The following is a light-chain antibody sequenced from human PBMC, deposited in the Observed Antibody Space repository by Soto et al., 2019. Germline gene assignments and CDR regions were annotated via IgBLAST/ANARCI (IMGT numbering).Light chain of an antibody. V-gene: IGKV2-30*01. CDR2: KVS. J-gene: IGKJ5*01. CDR1: LSLVYSDGSTY. CDR3: MQGTHWPPTT. Sequence: DVVLTQSPLSLPVTLGQPASISCRSSLSLVYSDGSTYLNWFQQRPGQSPRRLIYKVSNRDSGVPDRVRGSGSGTDFTLEISRVEAVDVGVYYSMQGTHWPPTTFGQGTRLEIK.